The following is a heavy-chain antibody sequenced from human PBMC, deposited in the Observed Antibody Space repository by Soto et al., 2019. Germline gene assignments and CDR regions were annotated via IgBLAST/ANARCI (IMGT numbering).Heavy chain of an antibody. CDR2: IYYSGNT. Sequence: SETLSLTCTVSGGSISSSNYYWGWIRQPPGKGLEWIGSIYYSGNTYYNPSLKSRVTMSVDTSKNQFSLKLSSVTAADTAVYYCARLGGYCSTTGCYGYYAMDVWGQGTTVTVSS. CDR1: GGSISSSNYY. J-gene: IGHJ6*02. V-gene: IGHV4-39*01. D-gene: IGHD2-2*01. CDR3: ARLGGYCSTTGCYGYYAMDV.